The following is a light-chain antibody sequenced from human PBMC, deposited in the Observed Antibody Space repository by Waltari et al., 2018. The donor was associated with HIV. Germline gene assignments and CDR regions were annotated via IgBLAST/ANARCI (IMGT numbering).Light chain of an antibody. CDR1: SSDVGSYHF. CDR3: CSYAGSSTFRI. J-gene: IGLJ2*01. V-gene: IGLV2-23*02. CDR2: EVT. Sequence: QSALTQPASVSGSPGQSITISCTGTSSDVGSYHFVSWYQHHPGKAPKLMIYEVTKRPSGVSNRFSGSKSGNTASLTISGLQAEDEADYYCCSYAGSSTFRIFGGGTRLTVL.